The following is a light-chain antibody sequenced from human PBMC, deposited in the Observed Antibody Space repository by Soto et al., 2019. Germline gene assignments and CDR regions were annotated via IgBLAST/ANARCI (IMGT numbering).Light chain of an antibody. Sequence: DIQMTQSPSTLSAVVGDRVTVTCRASQSISSWLAWYQQKPGEVPKVLIYRASNLERGVPSRFSGGGSGTEFTLTIGGLQPEDFASYYCQQYSSFPWTFGQGTKVEVK. CDR1: QSISSW. V-gene: IGKV1-5*03. J-gene: IGKJ1*01. CDR3: QQYSSFPWT. CDR2: RAS.